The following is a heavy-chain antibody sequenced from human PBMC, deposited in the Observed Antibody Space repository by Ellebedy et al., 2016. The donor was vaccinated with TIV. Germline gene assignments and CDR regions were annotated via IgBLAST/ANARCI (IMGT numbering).Heavy chain of an antibody. CDR2: INHSGST. Sequence: MPSETLSLTCAVYGGSFSGYYWSWIRQRPGKGLEWIGEINHSGSTNYNPSLKSRVTISVDTSKNQFSLKLSSVTAADTAVYYCAREGVTMIHWGQGTLVTVSS. CDR1: GGSFSGYY. J-gene: IGHJ4*02. V-gene: IGHV4-34*01. D-gene: IGHD3-22*01. CDR3: AREGVTMIH.